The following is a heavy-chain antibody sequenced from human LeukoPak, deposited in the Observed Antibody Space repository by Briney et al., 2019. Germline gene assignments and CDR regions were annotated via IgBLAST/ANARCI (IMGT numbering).Heavy chain of an antibody. J-gene: IGHJ4*02. V-gene: IGHV3-48*01. Sequence: PGRSLRLSCAASGFTFSSYSMNWVRQAPGKGLEWVSYISSSSSTIYYADSVKGRFTISRDNAKNSLYLQMNSLRAEDTAVYYCARDHIGGDYWGQGTLVTVSS. CDR2: ISSSSSTI. CDR3: ARDHIGGDY. CDR1: GFTFSSYS. D-gene: IGHD2-21*01.